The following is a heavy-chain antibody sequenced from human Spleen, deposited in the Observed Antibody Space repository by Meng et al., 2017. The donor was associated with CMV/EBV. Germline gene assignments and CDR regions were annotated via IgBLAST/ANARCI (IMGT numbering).Heavy chain of an antibody. CDR1: TSYY. J-gene: IGHJ4*02. V-gene: IGHV1-46*01. D-gene: IGHD3-16*02. CDR3: ARDLGRGYYDYVWGSYRQIDY. Sequence: TSYYMNWVGQDPGQGLEWMGIINPSGGSTSYAQKFQGRVTMTRDTSTSTVYMELSSLRSEDTAVYYCARDLGRGYYDYVWGSYRQIDYWGQGTLVTVSS. CDR2: INPSGGST.